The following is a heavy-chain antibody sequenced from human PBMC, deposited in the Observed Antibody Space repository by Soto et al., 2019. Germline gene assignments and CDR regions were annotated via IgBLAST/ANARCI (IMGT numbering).Heavy chain of an antibody. Sequence: GGSLRLSCAASGFTFSSYAMSWVRQAPGKGLEWVSAISGSGGSTYYADSVKGRFTISRDNSKNTLYLQMNSLRAEATAVYYCAKDLSHYYGSGSYYSYFDYWGQGTLVTVSS. D-gene: IGHD3-10*01. V-gene: IGHV3-23*01. CDR3: AKDLSHYYGSGSYYSYFDY. CDR2: ISGSGGST. J-gene: IGHJ4*02. CDR1: GFTFSSYA.